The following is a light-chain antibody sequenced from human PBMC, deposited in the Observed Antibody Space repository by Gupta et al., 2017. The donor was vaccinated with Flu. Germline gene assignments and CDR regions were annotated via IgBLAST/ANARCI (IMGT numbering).Light chain of an antibody. CDR2: RTS. CDR3: QQYNSFT. CDR1: QSFSSW. V-gene: IGKV1-5*03. J-gene: IGKJ3*01. Sequence: DIQMTQSPATLSASVGDRVTITCRASQSFSSWVAWFQQTPGKAPKLLVYRTSSLKSGVQSRFSGSGAGTEFTLTISSLQTDDFATYYGQQYNSFTFGPGTKLDMK.